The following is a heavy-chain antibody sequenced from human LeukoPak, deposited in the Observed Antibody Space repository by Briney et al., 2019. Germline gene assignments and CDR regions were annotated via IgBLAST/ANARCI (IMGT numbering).Heavy chain of an antibody. CDR1: GFTFSSYA. J-gene: IGHJ4*02. V-gene: IGHV3-23*01. CDR3: AKGSIAAAGTLPDY. Sequence: GGSLRLSCAASGFTFSSYAMSWVRQAPGKGLEWASAISGSGGSTYYADSVKGRFTISRDNSKNTLYLQMNSLRAEDTAVYYCAKGSIAAAGTLPDYWGQGTLVTVSS. D-gene: IGHD6-13*01. CDR2: ISGSGGST.